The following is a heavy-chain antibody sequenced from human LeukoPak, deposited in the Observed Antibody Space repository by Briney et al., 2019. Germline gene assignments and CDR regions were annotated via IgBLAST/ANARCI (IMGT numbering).Heavy chain of an antibody. CDR1: GGSFSGYY. J-gene: IGHJ4*02. Sequence: SETLSLTCAVYGGSFSGYYWSWIRQPPGKGLEWIGEINRSGSTNYNPSLKSRVTISVDTSKNQFSLKLDSVTAADTAVYYCARGRTMVRGVSYFDNWGQGTLVTVSS. D-gene: IGHD3-10*01. CDR3: ARGRTMVRGVSYFDN. CDR2: INRSGST. V-gene: IGHV4-34*01.